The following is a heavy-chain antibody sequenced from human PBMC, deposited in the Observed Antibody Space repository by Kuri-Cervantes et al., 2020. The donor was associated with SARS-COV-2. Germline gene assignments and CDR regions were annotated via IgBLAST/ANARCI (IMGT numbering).Heavy chain of an antibody. J-gene: IGHJ2*01. V-gene: IGHV4-34*01. Sequence: SQTLSLTCAVYGGSFSGYYWSWIRQPPGKGLEWIREINHSGSTNYNPSLKSRVTISIDTSRNQFSLKLKSVTAADTAVYYCAREGYGATNWYFDLWGRGSLVTVSS. CDR2: INHSGST. CDR1: GGSFSGYY. D-gene: IGHD4-17*01. CDR3: AREGYGATNWYFDL.